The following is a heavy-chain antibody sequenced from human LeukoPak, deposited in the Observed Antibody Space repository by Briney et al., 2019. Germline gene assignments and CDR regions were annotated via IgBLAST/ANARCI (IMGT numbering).Heavy chain of an antibody. Sequence: ASVKVSCKASGYTFTSYDINWVRQATGQGLEWMGWMNPNSGNTGYAQKFQGRVTMTRNTSISTDYMELSSLRSEDTAVYYCARGRGLGYSYGYIPYYWGQGTLVTVSS. J-gene: IGHJ4*02. CDR2: MNPNSGNT. D-gene: IGHD5-18*01. CDR3: ARGRGLGYSYGYIPYY. CDR1: GYTFTSYD. V-gene: IGHV1-8*01.